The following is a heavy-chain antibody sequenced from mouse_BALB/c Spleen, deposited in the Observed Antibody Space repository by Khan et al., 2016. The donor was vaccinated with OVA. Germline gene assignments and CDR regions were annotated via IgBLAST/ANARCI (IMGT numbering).Heavy chain of an antibody. Sequence: QVQLKESGPGLVAPSQTLSITCTVSGFSLTNYGVHWVRQPPGKGLEWLGVIWAGGSTNHNSALMSRLSISKDDSKSQVFLTMNSLQTDDTAIYYCARACCYGAWFAYWGQGTLVTVSA. CDR2: IWAGGST. V-gene: IGHV2-9*02. J-gene: IGHJ3*01. CDR1: GFSLTNYG. CDR3: ARACCYGAWFAY. D-gene: IGHD1-1*01.